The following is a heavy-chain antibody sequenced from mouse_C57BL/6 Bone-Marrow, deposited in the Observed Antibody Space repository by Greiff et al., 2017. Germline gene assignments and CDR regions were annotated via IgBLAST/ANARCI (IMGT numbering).Heavy chain of an antibody. Sequence: EVQGVESGAELVRPGASVKLSCTASGFNIKDDYMHWVKQRPEQGLEWIGWIDPENGDTEYASKFQGKATRTADTSSNTAYLQLSSLTSEDTAVYYCTGSQAWFADWGQGTLVTVSA. CDR3: TGSQAWFAD. CDR2: IDPENGDT. CDR1: GFNIKDDY. J-gene: IGHJ3*01. V-gene: IGHV14-4*01.